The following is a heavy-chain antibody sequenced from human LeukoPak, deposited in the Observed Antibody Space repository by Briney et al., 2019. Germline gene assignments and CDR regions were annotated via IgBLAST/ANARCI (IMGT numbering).Heavy chain of an antibody. V-gene: IGHV3-23*01. CDR2: ISGSGGST. J-gene: IGHJ3*02. CDR3: AKDLYSSGWFDAFDI. CDR1: GFTFSSYA. D-gene: IGHD6-19*01. Sequence: PGGSLRLSCVASGFTFSSYAMSWVRQAPGKGLEWVSAISGSGGSTYYADSVKGRFTISRDNSKNTLYLQMNSLRAEDTAVYYCAKDLYSSGWFDAFDIWGQGTMVTVSS.